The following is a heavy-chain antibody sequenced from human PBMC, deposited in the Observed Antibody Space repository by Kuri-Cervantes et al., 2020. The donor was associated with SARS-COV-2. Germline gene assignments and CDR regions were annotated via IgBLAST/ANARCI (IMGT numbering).Heavy chain of an antibody. V-gene: IGHV4-59*11. Sequence: SETLSLTCTASGDSISSHYWSWVRQPPGQGLEWSGEINHSGSTNYNPSLKSRVTISVDTSKTQFSLNLSSVTAADTAVYYCARGGGFLGILRRKNWFDPWGQGTLVTVSS. J-gene: IGHJ5*02. CDR3: ARGGGFLGILRRKNWFDP. CDR1: GDSISSHY. CDR2: INHSGST. D-gene: IGHD2-15*01.